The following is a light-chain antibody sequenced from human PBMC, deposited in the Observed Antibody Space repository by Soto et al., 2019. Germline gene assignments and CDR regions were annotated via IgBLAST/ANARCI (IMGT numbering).Light chain of an antibody. V-gene: IGLV3-9*01. CDR2: RDS. Sequence: SYELTQPLSVSVALGQTARITCGGNNIGSKNVHWYQQKPGQAPVLVIYRDSNRPSGIPERFSGSNSGNTATLTISRAQAGDEADYYCQVWDSSTAVFGTGIKVTVL. CDR3: QVWDSSTAV. J-gene: IGLJ1*01. CDR1: NIGSKN.